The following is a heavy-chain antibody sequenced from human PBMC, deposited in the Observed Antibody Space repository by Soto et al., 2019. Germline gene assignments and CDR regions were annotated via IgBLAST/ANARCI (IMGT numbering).Heavy chain of an antibody. CDR2: IYSGGGT. V-gene: IGHV3-66*01. J-gene: IGHJ4*02. CDR3: ATRMTTAPY. CDR1: LFVVSDNY. Sequence: EERLVQSGGGLVQPGGSLRLSCAASLFVVSDNYMSWVRQAPGKGLEWVALIYSGGGTDYAESVKGRFTISRDKSKNTRYLQMNSLKAEDSGIYYCATRMTTAPYWGQGTVVTVSS. D-gene: IGHD4-17*01.